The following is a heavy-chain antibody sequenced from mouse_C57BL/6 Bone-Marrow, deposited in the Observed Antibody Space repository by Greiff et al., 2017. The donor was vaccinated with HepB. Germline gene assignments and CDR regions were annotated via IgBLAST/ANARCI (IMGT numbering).Heavy chain of an antibody. CDR1: GFTFSDYG. V-gene: IGHV5-17*01. D-gene: IGHD1-1*01. CDR2: ISSGSSTI. Sequence: EVKLMVSGGGLVKPGGSLKLSCAASGFTFSDYGMHWVRQAPEKGLEWVAYISSGSSTIYYADTVKGRFTISRDNAKNTLFLQMTSLRSEDTAMYYCALLLFITHWGQGTSVTVSS. J-gene: IGHJ4*01. CDR3: ALLLFITH.